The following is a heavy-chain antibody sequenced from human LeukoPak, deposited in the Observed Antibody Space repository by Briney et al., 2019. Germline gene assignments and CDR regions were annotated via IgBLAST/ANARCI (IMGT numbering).Heavy chain of an antibody. Sequence: PGGSLRLSCAASGFTFSSYSMNWVRQAPGKGLEWVSGINWNGGSTGYADSVKGRFTISRDNAKNSLDLQMNSLRAEDTALYHCARVGVVRYFGRGALDYWGQGTLVTVSS. D-gene: IGHD3-9*01. CDR2: INWNGGST. V-gene: IGHV3-20*01. J-gene: IGHJ4*02. CDR3: ARVGVVRYFGRGALDY. CDR1: GFTFSSYS.